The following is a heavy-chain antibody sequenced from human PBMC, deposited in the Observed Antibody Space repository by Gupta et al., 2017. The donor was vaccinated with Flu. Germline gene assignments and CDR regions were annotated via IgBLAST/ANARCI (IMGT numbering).Heavy chain of an antibody. Sequence: GLSFNSYARTWVRQAPGKGLEWVSGITVSGDYTYYADSVRGRFTISRDSSKNTLYLQMNSLRVEDTAVYYCARGFNWYYDSWGQGTLVTVSS. CDR2: ITVSGDYT. J-gene: IGHJ4*02. CDR1: GLSFNSYA. V-gene: IGHV3-23*01. CDR3: ARGFNWYYDS.